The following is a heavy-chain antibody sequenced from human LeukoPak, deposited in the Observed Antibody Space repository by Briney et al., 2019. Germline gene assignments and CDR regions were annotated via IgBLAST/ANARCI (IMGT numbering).Heavy chain of an antibody. CDR2: FYHSGST. D-gene: IGHD5-18*01. CDR1: DYSISSAYY. J-gene: IGHJ4*02. V-gene: IGHV4-38-2*02. CDR3: ARGNVDTAMDYFDY. Sequence: SETLSLTCTVSDYSISSAYYWGWIRPPPGKGLEWIGSFYHSGSTYYNPSLKSRVTISVDTSKNQFSLKLSSVTAADTAVYYCARGNVDTAMDYFDYWGQGTLVTVSS.